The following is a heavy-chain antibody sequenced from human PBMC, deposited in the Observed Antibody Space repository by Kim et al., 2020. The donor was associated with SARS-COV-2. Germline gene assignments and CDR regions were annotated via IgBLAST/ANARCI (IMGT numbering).Heavy chain of an antibody. D-gene: IGHD3-16*01. V-gene: IGHV3-23*01. CDR2: FAGSGPST. Sequence: GGSLRLSCAASGFTVSSDGMDWVRQAPGKGLEWVSSFAGSGPSTYYADSVQGRFTISRDNSKNTLYLQMNSLRAEDTALYYCAKGGGGSGFGSWGQGTL. J-gene: IGHJ4*02. CDR3: AKGGGGSGFGS. CDR1: GFTVSSDG.